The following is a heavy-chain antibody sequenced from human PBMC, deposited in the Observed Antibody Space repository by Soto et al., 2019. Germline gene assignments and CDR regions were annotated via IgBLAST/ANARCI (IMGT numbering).Heavy chain of an antibody. V-gene: IGHV2-5*02. CDR2: VYWDDEK. CDR3: AHRPNCWSTSCFYFDY. Sequence: QITLKESGPTLVKPTQTLTLTCTFSGFSLSTSGVGVGWIRQPPGKALEWLALVYWDDEKRYSPSLKSRLTITKDTSKNQVVLTMTNMDPVDTATYYCAHRPNCWSTSCFYFDYWGQGILLTVSS. CDR1: GFSLSTSGVG. J-gene: IGHJ4*02. D-gene: IGHD2-2*01.